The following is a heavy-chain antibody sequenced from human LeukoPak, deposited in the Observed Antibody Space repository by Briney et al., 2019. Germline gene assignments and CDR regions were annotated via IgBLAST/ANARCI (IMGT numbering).Heavy chain of an antibody. CDR2: FHDSEST. CDR3: ARGDASGRPGIGFDF. Sequence: SSETLSLTCTVSGGSISNSYWSWIRQPPGKGRGWIGFFHDSESTNYNPSLKSRVSISLDTSKNQVSLWLSSVTAADTAVYYCARGDASGRPGIGFDFWGQGTLVTVSS. D-gene: IGHD1-26*01. V-gene: IGHV4-59*01. J-gene: IGHJ4*02. CDR1: GGSISNSY.